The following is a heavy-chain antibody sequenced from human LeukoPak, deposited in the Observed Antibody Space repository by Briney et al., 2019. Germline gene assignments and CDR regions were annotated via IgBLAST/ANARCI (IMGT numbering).Heavy chain of an antibody. D-gene: IGHD4-17*01. CDR2: IYYSGST. CDR3: AREDYAVFDY. CDR1: GGSISSYY. Sequence: SETLSLTCTVSGGSISSYYWSWIRQPPGKGLEWIGYIYYSGSTNYNPSLKSRVTISVDTSKNQFSLKLSSVTAADTAVYYCAREDYAVFDYWGQGTLVTVSS. V-gene: IGHV4-59*12. J-gene: IGHJ4*02.